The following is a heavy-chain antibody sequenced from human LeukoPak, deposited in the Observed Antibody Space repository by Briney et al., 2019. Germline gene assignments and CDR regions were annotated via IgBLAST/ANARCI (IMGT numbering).Heavy chain of an antibody. CDR3: AGSSWFNY. CDR2: IYYSGST. V-gene: IGHV4-59*01. D-gene: IGHD6-13*01. Sequence: SETLSLTCTVSGGSISSYYWSWIRQPPGKGLEWIGYIYYSGSTNYNPSLKSRVTISVDTSKNQFSLKLSSVTAADTAVYCCAGSSWFNYWGQGTLVTVSS. J-gene: IGHJ4*02. CDR1: GGSISSYY.